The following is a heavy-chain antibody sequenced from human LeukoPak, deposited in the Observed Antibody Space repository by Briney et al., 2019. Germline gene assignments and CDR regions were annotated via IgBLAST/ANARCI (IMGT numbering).Heavy chain of an antibody. V-gene: IGHV3-7*03. CDR1: GFTFSSYW. D-gene: IGHD6-13*01. CDR3: AKDQGYSSSWYIFDY. Sequence: GGSLRLSCAASGFTFSSYWMSWVRQAPGKGLEWVANIKQDGSEKYYVDSVKGRFTISRDNAKNSLYLQMNSLRAEDTAVYYCAKDQGYSSSWYIFDYWGQGTLVTVSS. J-gene: IGHJ4*02. CDR2: IKQDGSEK.